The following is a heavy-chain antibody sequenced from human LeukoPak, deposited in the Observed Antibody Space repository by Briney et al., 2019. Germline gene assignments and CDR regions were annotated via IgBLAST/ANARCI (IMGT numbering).Heavy chain of an antibody. Sequence: GASVKVSCKASGYTFTSYDINWVRQATGQGLEWMGWMNPNSGNTGYAQKFQGRVTITRNTSISTAYMELSSLRSEDTAVYYCARGNGVFGVVINDPAFDYWGQGTLVTVSS. CDR3: ARGNGVFGVVINDPAFDY. CDR2: MNPNSGNT. V-gene: IGHV1-8*03. CDR1: GYTFTSYD. D-gene: IGHD3-3*01. J-gene: IGHJ4*02.